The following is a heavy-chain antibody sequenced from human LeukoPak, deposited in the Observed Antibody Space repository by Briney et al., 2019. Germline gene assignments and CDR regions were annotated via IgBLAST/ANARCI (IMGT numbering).Heavy chain of an antibody. CDR3: ARDQRLVKFDY. J-gene: IGHJ4*02. CDR1: RFTFSTYW. D-gene: IGHD6-13*01. CDR2: IKQDGSEK. V-gene: IGHV3-7*01. Sequence: GGSLRLSCAASRFTFSTYWMSWVRQAPGKGLEWVANIKQDGSEKYYVDSVKGRFTISRDNAKNSLYLQMNSLRAEDTAVYYCARDQRLVKFDYWGQGTLVTVSS.